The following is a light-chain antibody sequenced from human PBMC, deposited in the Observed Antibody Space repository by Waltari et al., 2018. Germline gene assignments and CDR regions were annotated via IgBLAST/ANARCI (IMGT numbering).Light chain of an antibody. CDR3: QQGYSYPLT. Sequence: DNQMTQSPSSLSASVGDTVTITCQASQGIGNNLNWYQQKPGKAPKLLIYRASSLQSGIPSRFSGSGSGTDFTLIISSLQPEDFATYYCQQGYSYPLTFGGGTKVEIK. J-gene: IGKJ4*01. CDR2: RAS. CDR1: QGIGNN. V-gene: IGKV1-16*01.